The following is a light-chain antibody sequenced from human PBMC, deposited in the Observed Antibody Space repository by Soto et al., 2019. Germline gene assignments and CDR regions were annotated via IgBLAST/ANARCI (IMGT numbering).Light chain of an antibody. CDR1: SSNLGAGYD. CDR2: GNR. V-gene: IGLV1-40*01. CDR3: QAYDYSLTASV. Sequence: QSVLTQPPSLSGAPGQRVTISCTGPSSNLGAGYDVHGYQQLPGAAPKLVIFGNRNRPSGVPERFSGSKSGTSASLAITGLQAEDEADYYCQAYDYSLTASVFGGGTKVTVL. J-gene: IGLJ3*02.